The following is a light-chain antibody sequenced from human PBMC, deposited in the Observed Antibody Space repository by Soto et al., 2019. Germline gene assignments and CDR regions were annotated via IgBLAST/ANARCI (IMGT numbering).Light chain of an antibody. CDR3: QQRSHWPPLT. J-gene: IGKJ4*01. CDR2: DAS. CDR1: QSVSTY. V-gene: IGKV3-11*01. Sequence: EIVLTQSPATLSMSPGERATLSCRASQSVSTYLAWYQQKPGQATRLLICDASNRASGIPSRFSGSGSGTNFTLTISRLEPEDFAVYFCQQRSHWPPLTFGGGTKVEIK.